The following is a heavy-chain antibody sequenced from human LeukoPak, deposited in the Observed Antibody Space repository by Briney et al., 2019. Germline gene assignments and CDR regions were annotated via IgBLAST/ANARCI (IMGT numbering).Heavy chain of an antibody. CDR1: GFTFSSYS. CDR3: AKSFLQLWLVEH. Sequence: GGSLRLSCAASGFTFSSYSMNWVRQAPGKGLEWVSSISSSSSYRYYADSVKGRFTISRDNAKDSLYLQMNSLRAEDTAVYYCAKSFLQLWLVEHWGQGTLVTVSS. D-gene: IGHD5-18*01. V-gene: IGHV3-21*04. J-gene: IGHJ4*02. CDR2: ISSSSSYR.